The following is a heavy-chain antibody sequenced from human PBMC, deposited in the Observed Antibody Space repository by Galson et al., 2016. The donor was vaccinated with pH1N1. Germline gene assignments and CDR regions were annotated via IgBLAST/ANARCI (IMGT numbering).Heavy chain of an antibody. D-gene: IGHD2-15*01. V-gene: IGHV3-30*18. CDR3: AKDHAPYCTGGRCYTKGVDS. J-gene: IGHJ5*02. Sequence: SLRLSCAASGFAFRTYGMHWVRQAPGKGLEWVAGMSFDGNDKYYVDSVKGRFTIARDKSTNMPYLQMNSLRNEDTAVYYCAKDHAPYCTGGRCYTKGVDSWGQGTLVIVPS. CDR2: MSFDGNDK. CDR1: GFAFRTYG.